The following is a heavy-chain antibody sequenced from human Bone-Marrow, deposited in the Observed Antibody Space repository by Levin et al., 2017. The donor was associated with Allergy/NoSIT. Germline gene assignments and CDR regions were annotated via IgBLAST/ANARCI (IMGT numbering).Heavy chain of an antibody. V-gene: IGHV3-72*01. D-gene: IGHD6-13*01. J-gene: IGHJ4*02. CDR3: ARVYGSSWSNHHLDY. Sequence: GGSLRLSCAASGFTFSDHYMDWVRQAPGKGLEWVGRTRNKANSYTTEYAASVKGRFTISRDDSKNSLYLQMNSLKTEDTAVYYCARVYGSSWSNHHLDYWGQGTLVTVSS. CDR1: GFTFSDHY. CDR2: TRNKANSYTT.